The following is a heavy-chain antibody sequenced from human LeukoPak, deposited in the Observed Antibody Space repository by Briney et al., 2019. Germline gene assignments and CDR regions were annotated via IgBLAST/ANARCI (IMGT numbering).Heavy chain of an antibody. D-gene: IGHD4-17*01. CDR3: AKAVDDYGDYYFDY. Sequence: GGSLRLSCAAPGFTLSSYGMHWVRQAPGKGLEWVAFISYDGSNEYYGDSVKGRFTISGDNSKNTLYLQMNSLRAEDTAVYYCAKAVDDYGDYYFDYWGQGTLVTVSS. CDR2: ISYDGSNE. V-gene: IGHV3-30*18. J-gene: IGHJ4*02. CDR1: GFTLSSYG.